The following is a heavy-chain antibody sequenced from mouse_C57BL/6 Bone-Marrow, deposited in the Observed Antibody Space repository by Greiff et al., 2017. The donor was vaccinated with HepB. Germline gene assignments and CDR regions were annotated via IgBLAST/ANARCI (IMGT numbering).Heavy chain of an antibody. CDR3: ARHRITTVEGYYAMDY. V-gene: IGHV5-12*01. J-gene: IGHJ4*01. Sequence: EVHLVESGGGLVQPGGSLKLSCAASGFTFSDYYMYWVRQTPEKRLEWVAYISNGGGSTYYPDTVKGRFTISRDNAKNTLYLQMSRLKSEDTAMYYCARHRITTVEGYYAMDYWGQGTSVTVSS. D-gene: IGHD1-1*01. CDR1: GFTFSDYY. CDR2: ISNGGGST.